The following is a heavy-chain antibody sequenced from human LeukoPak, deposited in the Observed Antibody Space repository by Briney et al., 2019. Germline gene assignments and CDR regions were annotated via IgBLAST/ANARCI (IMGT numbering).Heavy chain of an antibody. CDR3: ARDGIMITFGGVVDY. J-gene: IGHJ4*02. CDR1: GYTFTSYY. CDR2: INPSGGGT. V-gene: IGHV1-46*01. D-gene: IGHD3-16*01. Sequence: GASVKVSCKASGYTFTSYYMHWVRQAPGQGLEWMGIINPSGGGTSYAQKFQGRVTMTRDTSTSTVYMELSSLRSEDTAVYYCARDGIMITFGGVVDYWGQGTLVTVSS.